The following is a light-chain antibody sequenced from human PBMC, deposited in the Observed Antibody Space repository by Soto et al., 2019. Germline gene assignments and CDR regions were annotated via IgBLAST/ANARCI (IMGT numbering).Light chain of an antibody. CDR3: QLYNSYSEA. Sequence: IQMTNAVSTLSGSKGNRVKITCRASQTISSGLAWYQQKPGKAPKLLISKASSLKSGVPSRFSGSGSGTEFTLTISSLQPDDFATYYCQLYNSYSEAFGQGSNVDI. J-gene: IGKJ1*01. CDR1: QTISSG. CDR2: KAS. V-gene: IGKV1-5*03.